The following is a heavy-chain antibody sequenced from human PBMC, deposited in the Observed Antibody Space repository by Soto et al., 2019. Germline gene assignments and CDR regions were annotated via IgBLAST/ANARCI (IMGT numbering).Heavy chain of an antibody. V-gene: IGHV4-4*02. CDR3: AIFSGFFTRSTCEA. J-gene: IGHJ5*01. D-gene: IGHD2-8*01. Sequence: SETLSLTCGVSGDSISSVNCWTWVRQSPGKGLEWIGEIYHSGSTNYNPSLKSRVNMSVDKSKNQFSLHLTSVTAADTAIYYCAIFSGFFTRSTCEAWGHGILVTVS. CDR2: IYHSGST. CDR1: GDSISSVNC.